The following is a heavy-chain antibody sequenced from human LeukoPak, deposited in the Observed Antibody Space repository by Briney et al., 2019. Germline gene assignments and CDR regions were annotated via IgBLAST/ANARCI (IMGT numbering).Heavy chain of an antibody. CDR1: GFTFSSFD. D-gene: IGHD1-1*01. CDR3: ARGPPRGKYYYMDV. V-gene: IGHV3-13*01. Sequence: HPGGSLRLSCAASGFTFSSFDMHWVRQPTGQGLEWVSTIGTASDTYYPGSVEGRFTLSRDNAKNSLYLQMNSLTAGDTAVYYCARGPPRGKYYYMDVWGKGNTVTVSS. J-gene: IGHJ6*03. CDR2: IGTASDT.